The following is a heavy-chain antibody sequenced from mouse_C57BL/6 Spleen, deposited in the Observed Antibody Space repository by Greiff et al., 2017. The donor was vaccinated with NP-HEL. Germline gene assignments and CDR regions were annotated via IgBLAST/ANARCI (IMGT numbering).Heavy chain of an antibody. V-gene: IGHV1-26*01. CDR3: ARKERDCDGFAY. D-gene: IGHD3-3*01. CDR1: GYTFTDYY. CDR2: INPNNGGT. Sequence: EVQLQQSGPELVKPGASVKISCKASGYTFTDYYMNWVKQSPGKSLEWIGDINPNNGGTSYNQKFKGKATLTVDKSSSTAYMELRSLTSEDSAVYYCARKERDCDGFAYWRQGTLVTVPA. J-gene: IGHJ3*01.